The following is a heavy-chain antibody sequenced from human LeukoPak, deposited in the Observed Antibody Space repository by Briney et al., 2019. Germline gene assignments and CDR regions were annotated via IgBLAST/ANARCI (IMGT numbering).Heavy chain of an antibody. J-gene: IGHJ5*02. V-gene: IGHV4-38-2*01. CDR1: GFTFSSYS. D-gene: IGHD3-22*01. CDR3: ARPSVRYYDRNGYPNWFDP. CDR2: IYHSGST. Sequence: GSLRLSCAASGFTFSSYSMNWVRQPPGKGLEWIGSIYHSGSTNYNPSLKSRVTISVDTSKNQFSLKLSSVTAADTAVYYCARPSVRYYDRNGYPNWFDPWGQGTLVTVSS.